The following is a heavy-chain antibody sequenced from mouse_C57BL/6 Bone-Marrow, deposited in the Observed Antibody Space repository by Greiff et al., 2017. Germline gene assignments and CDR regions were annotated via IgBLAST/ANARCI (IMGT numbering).Heavy chain of an antibody. CDR3: ARGRWLLPLYFDY. Sequence: EVQLQQSGPGLVKPSQTVFLTCTVTGISITTGNYRWSWIRQFPGNKLQWIGYIYYSGTITYNPSLTSRTTITRDTPQNQFFLEMNSLTAEDTATYYCARGRWLLPLYFDYWGQGTTLTVSS. J-gene: IGHJ2*01. CDR2: IYYSGTI. CDR1: GISITTGNYR. D-gene: IGHD2-3*01. V-gene: IGHV3-5*01.